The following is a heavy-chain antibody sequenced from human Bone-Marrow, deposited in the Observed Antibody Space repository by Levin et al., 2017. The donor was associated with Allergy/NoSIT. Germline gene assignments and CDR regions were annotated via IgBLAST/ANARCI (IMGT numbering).Heavy chain of an antibody. Sequence: PVASVKVSCKASGYTFTSYGISWVRQVPGQGLEWMGWISGYNGKTNYAQNFQGRVTMTTDTSTSTAHMELRSLRSGDTAVYFCARYSYDSSGYSPYYYYGMDVWGQGTTVTVSS. D-gene: IGHD3-22*01. J-gene: IGHJ6*02. CDR1: GYTFTSYG. CDR3: ARYSYDSSGYSPYYYYGMDV. V-gene: IGHV1-18*01. CDR2: ISGYNGKT.